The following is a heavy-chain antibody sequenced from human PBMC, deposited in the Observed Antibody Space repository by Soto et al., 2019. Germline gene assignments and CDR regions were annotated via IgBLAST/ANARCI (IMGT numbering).Heavy chain of an antibody. CDR1: GGTFSSYA. J-gene: IGHJ6*02. D-gene: IGHD2-15*01. Sequence: QVQLVQSGAEVKKPGSSVKVSCKASGGTFSSYAISWVRQAPVQGLEWMGGIIPIFGTANYAQKFQGRVTSTADESTSTAYMELSSLRSEDTAVYYCARDSGAGGNYYYDGMDVWGQGTTVTVSS. CDR2: IIPIFGTA. CDR3: ARDSGAGGNYYYDGMDV. V-gene: IGHV1-69*01.